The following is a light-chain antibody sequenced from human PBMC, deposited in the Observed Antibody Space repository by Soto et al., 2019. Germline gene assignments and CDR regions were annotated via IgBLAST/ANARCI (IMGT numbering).Light chain of an antibody. V-gene: IGLV1-40*01. CDR2: GNS. Sequence: SVLTQPPSVSAAPGQKVTISCTGSSSNIGAGYDVHWYQQLPGTAPKLLIYGNSNRPSGVPDRFSGSKSGTSASLAITGLQAEDEADYYCQSYDSSLKGVFGTGTKVTVL. CDR3: QSYDSSLKGV. CDR1: SSNIGAGYD. J-gene: IGLJ1*01.